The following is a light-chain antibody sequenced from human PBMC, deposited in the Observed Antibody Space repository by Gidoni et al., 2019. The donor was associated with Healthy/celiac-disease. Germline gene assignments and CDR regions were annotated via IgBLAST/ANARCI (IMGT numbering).Light chain of an antibody. CDR3: QQYWT. CDR1: QRVLYSSNNKND. J-gene: IGKJ1*01. V-gene: IGKV4-1*01. CDR2: WAS. Sequence: IVMTQSPDSLAVSLGERATINCKSSQRVLYSSNNKNDLAWYQQKPGQPPKLLIYWASTRESGVPDRFSGSGAGTDFTLTISSLQAEDVAVYYCQQYWTFXQXTKVEIK.